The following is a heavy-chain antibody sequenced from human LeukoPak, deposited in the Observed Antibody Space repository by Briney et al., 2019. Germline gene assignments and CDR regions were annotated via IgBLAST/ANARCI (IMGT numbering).Heavy chain of an antibody. Sequence: PSETLSLTCTVSGGSISSHYWSWIRQPPGKGLEWIGYIYYSGSTNYNPSLKSRVTISVDTSKNQFSLKLSSVTAADTAVYYCASATVTTPGLAFDYWGQGTLVTVSS. CDR2: IYYSGST. CDR3: ASATVTTPGLAFDY. D-gene: IGHD4-11*01. CDR1: GGSISSHY. V-gene: IGHV4-59*08. J-gene: IGHJ4*02.